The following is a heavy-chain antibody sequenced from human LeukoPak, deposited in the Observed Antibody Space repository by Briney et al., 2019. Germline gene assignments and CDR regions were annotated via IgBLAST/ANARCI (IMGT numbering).Heavy chain of an antibody. D-gene: IGHD2-15*01. V-gene: IGHV3-21*06. J-gene: IGHJ4*02. CDR1: GFTFSRYS. Sequence: GGSLRLSCAASGFTFSRYSMNWIRQAPGKRPEWVSSISSDSVYIYYADSVKGRFTISRDNAKNSLYLQMNSLRAEDTAVYYCARDVSRISDYWGQGTLVTVSS. CDR2: ISSDSVYI. CDR3: ARDVSRISDY.